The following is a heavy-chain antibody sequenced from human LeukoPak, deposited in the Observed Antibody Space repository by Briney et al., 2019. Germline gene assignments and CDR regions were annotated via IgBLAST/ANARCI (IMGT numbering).Heavy chain of an antibody. V-gene: IGHV3-53*01. CDR1: GFTFSRYD. CDR2: IYSGGST. Sequence: GGSLRLSCAASGFTFSRYDMSWVRQAPGKGLECISVIYSGGSTDYADSVKGRLTISRDNSKNTLYLQMNSLRAEDTAVYYCARVVDHDYGDYYLDYWGQGTLVTVSS. J-gene: IGHJ4*02. D-gene: IGHD4-17*01. CDR3: ARVVDHDYGDYYLDY.